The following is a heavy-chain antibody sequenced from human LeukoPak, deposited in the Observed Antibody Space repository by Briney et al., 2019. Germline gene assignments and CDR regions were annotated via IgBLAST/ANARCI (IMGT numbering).Heavy chain of an antibody. J-gene: IGHJ2*01. Sequence: SETLSLTCTVSGGSISGGGYYWSWIRQHPGKGLEWIGYIYYSGSTYYNPSLKSRVTISVDTSKNQFSLKLSSVTAADTAVYYCARGVLGDFDLWAVAPWSLSPQ. V-gene: IGHV4-31*03. CDR1: GGSISGGGYY. CDR3: ARGVLGDFDL. D-gene: IGHD3-16*01. CDR2: IYYSGST.